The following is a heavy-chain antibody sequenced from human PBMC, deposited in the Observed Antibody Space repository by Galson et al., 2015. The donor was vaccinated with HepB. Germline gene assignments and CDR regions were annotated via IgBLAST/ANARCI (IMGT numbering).Heavy chain of an antibody. CDR1: GGTFSSYA. CDR2: INAGNGNT. D-gene: IGHD6-19*01. J-gene: IGHJ4*02. CDR3: ARTGYSSGGSFDY. V-gene: IGHV1-3*01. Sequence: SVKVSCKASGGTFSSYAISWVRQAPGQGLEWMGGINAGNGNTKYSQKFQGRVTITRDTSASTAYMELSSLRSEDTAVYYCARTGYSSGGSFDYWGQGTLVTVSS.